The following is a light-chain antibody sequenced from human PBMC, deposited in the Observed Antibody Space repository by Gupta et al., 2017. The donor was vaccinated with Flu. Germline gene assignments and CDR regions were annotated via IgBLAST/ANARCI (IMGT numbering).Light chain of an antibody. J-gene: IGKJ4*01. CDR3: QKYNSGPLP. CDR1: QTISNY. Sequence: PSSLSVSVGDRVTITCRASQTISNYLAWYQQKPGKAPKLLLYAASALPSGVPSRFSGSGYGTDFTLTISSLQPEDVATYYCQKYNSGPLPFGGGTKVDIK. CDR2: AAS. V-gene: IGKV1-27*01.